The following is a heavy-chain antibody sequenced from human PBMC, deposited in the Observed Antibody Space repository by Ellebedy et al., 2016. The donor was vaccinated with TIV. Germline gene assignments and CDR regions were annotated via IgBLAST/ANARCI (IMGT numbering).Heavy chain of an antibody. J-gene: IGHJ3*02. D-gene: IGHD3-22*01. Sequence: AASVKVSCKASGYTLMSYGICWVRQAPGQGLEWMGWISAYNGNTNYAQKLQGRVTMTTDTSTSPAYMELRSLRSDDTAVYYCARVSSSGPGRITMIVVVPHAFDIWGQGTMVTVSS. CDR3: ARVSSSGPGRITMIVVVPHAFDI. V-gene: IGHV1-18*01. CDR1: GYTLMSYG. CDR2: ISAYNGNT.